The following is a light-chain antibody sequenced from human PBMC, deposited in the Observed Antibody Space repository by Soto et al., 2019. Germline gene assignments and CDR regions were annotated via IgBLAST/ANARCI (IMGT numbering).Light chain of an antibody. V-gene: IGKV1-5*01. Sequence: DIQMTQSPSTLSASVGDRVTITCRASQSISSWFAWYQQKPGKAPKLLIYDASSLESGVPSRFSGSGSGTEFTLTISSLQPDDFATYYCQQYNSYLRTFGQGTKVDIK. CDR3: QQYNSYLRT. CDR2: DAS. J-gene: IGKJ1*01. CDR1: QSISSW.